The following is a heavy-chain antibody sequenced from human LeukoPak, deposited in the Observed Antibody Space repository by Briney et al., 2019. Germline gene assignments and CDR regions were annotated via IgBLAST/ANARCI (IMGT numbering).Heavy chain of an antibody. Sequence: LGESLKISCKGSGYSFTSYWIGWVGQMPGKGLEWMGIIYPGDSDTRYSPSFQGQVTISADKSISTAYLQWSSLKASDTAMYYCARPDYYDSSGYYYVGAFDIWGQGTMVTVSS. J-gene: IGHJ3*02. CDR1: GYSFTSYW. D-gene: IGHD3-22*01. CDR3: ARPDYYDSSGYYYVGAFDI. V-gene: IGHV5-51*01. CDR2: IYPGDSDT.